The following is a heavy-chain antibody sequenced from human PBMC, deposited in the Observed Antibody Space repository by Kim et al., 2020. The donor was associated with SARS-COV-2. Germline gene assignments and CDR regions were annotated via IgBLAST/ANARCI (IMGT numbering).Heavy chain of an antibody. CDR3: ARTYRSGFDY. Sequence: TTEYPASVKGRFTISRDDSKTSLYLQMNSLKTEDTAVYYCARTYRSGFDYWGQGTLVTVSS. V-gene: IGHV3-72*01. CDR2: TT. J-gene: IGHJ4*02. D-gene: IGHD6-19*01.